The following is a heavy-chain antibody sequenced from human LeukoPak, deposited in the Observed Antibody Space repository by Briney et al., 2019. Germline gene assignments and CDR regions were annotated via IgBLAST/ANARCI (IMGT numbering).Heavy chain of an antibody. V-gene: IGHV4-61*02. D-gene: IGHD2-2*01. Sequence: SETLSLTCTVSGGSISSGNYYWSWIRQPAGKGLEWIGRIYTSGSTNYNPSLKSRVTISVDTSKIQFSLKLSSVTAADTAVYYCARSQPYCSSTSCYPPPIYYYYYAMDVWGQGTTVTVSS. CDR1: GGSISSGNYY. CDR3: ARSQPYCSSTSCYPPPIYYYYYAMDV. J-gene: IGHJ6*02. CDR2: IYTSGST.